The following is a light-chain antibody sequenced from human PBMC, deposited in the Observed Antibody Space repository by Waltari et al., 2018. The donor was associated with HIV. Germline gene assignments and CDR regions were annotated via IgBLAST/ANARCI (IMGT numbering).Light chain of an antibody. V-gene: IGKV1-39*01. J-gene: IGKJ2*01. CDR2: RAS. CDR1: QSITYF. Sequence: TQMTHSPSPLDASEGDTVGINCRASQSITYFLNWYQVKPGKAPALLVSRASSLQSGVPSRFVGSGSGTDFTLTIKNLQPGDFATYFCQQSDSFPYTFGPGTKLDI. CDR3: QQSDSFPYT.